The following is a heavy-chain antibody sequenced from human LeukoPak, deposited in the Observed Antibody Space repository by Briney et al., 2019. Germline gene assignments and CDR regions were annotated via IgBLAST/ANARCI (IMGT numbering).Heavy chain of an antibody. D-gene: IGHD4-17*01. V-gene: IGHV4-39*07. CDR2: IYHTGKT. J-gene: IGHJ4*02. CDR1: RGSITSTDHY. CDR3: ANDDYMTPY. Sequence: SETLSLTCTVSRGSITSTDHYWAWIRQPPGKALEWIGSIYHTGKTFYSPSLKSRLSMSIDTSKSQFSLSLRSATAADTALYYCANDDYMTPYWGQGTLVTVSS.